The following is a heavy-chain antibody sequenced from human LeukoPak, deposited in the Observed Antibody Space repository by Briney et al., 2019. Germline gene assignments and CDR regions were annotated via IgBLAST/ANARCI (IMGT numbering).Heavy chain of an antibody. Sequence: SETLSLTCTVSGGSISSYYWSWIRQPPGKGLEWIGYIYYSGSTNYNPSLKSRVTISVDTSKNQFSLKLSSVTAADTAVYYCAKYYFDWLLYYFDYWGQGTLVTVSS. J-gene: IGHJ4*02. V-gene: IGHV4-59*08. CDR1: GGSISSYY. CDR2: IYYSGST. CDR3: AKYYFDWLLYYFDY. D-gene: IGHD3-9*01.